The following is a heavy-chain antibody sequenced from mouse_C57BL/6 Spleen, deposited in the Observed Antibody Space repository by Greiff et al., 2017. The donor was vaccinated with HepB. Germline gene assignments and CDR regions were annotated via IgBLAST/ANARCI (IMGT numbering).Heavy chain of an antibody. CDR2: IHPNSGST. Sequence: QVQLQQPGAELVKPGASVKLSCKASGYTFTSYWMHWVKQRPGQGLEWIGMIHPNSGSTNYNEKFKSKATLTVAKSSSTAYMQLSSLTSEDSAVYYCACDGSNSPFDYWGQGTTLTVSS. J-gene: IGHJ2*01. D-gene: IGHD2-3*01. V-gene: IGHV1-64*01. CDR1: GYTFTSYW. CDR3: ACDGSNSPFDY.